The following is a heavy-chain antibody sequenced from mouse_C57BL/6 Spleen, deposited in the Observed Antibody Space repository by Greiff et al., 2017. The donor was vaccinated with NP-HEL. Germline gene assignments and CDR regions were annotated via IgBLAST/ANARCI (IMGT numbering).Heavy chain of an antibody. CDR1: GFTFSDYG. CDR2: ISNFAYSI. J-gene: IGHJ4*01. V-gene: IGHV5-15*04. CDR3: ARPDLEGAMDY. Sequence: EVKLVESGGGLVQPGGSLKLSCAASGFTFSDYGMAWVRQAPRKGPEWVAFISNFAYSIYYADTVTGRFTISRENAKNTLYLEMSSLRSEDTAMYYCARPDLEGAMDYWGQGTSVTVSS.